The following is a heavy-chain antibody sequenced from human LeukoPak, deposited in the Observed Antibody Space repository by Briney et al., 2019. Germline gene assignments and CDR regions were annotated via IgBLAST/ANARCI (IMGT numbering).Heavy chain of an antibody. CDR3: AKDDCGTFDY. CDR1: GFSFSSYG. Sequence: SGGSLRLSCAASGFSFSSYGMHWVRQAPGKGLEWVAVIWYDGSKEHYVDSVKGRFTISRDNAKNTVFLQMNSLRVEDSAVYYCAKDDCGTFDYWGQGIPVIVSS. D-gene: IGHD2-21*01. J-gene: IGHJ4*02. CDR2: IWYDGSKE. V-gene: IGHV3-33*03.